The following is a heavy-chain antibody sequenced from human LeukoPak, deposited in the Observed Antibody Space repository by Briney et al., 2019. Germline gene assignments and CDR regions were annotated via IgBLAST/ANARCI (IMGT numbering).Heavy chain of an antibody. CDR1: GFTFSRYA. D-gene: IGHD6-13*01. V-gene: IGHV3-23*01. CDR2: ISGSGGST. CDR3: AKRGRIAAAGSRYYYYGMDV. Sequence: GGSLRLSCAASGFTFSRYAMSWVRQAPGKGLEGVSDISGSGGSTYYADSVKGRFTISRDNSKNTLYLQMNSLRAEDTAVYYCAKRGRIAAAGSRYYYYGMDVGGQGTTVTVS. J-gene: IGHJ6*02.